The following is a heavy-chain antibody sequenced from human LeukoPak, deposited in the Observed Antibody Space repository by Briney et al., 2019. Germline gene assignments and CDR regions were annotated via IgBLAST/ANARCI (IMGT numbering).Heavy chain of an antibody. D-gene: IGHD2-2*02. CDR3: AREIPPAEYCSSTSCYKDWFDP. Sequence: ASVKVSCKASGGTFSSYAISWVRQAPGQGLEWMGGIIPIFGTANYAQKFQGRVTITADESTSTAYMELSSLRSEDTAVYYCAREIPPAEYCSSTSCYKDWFDPWGQGTLVTVSS. J-gene: IGHJ5*02. CDR2: IIPIFGTA. V-gene: IGHV1-69*13. CDR1: GGTFSSYA.